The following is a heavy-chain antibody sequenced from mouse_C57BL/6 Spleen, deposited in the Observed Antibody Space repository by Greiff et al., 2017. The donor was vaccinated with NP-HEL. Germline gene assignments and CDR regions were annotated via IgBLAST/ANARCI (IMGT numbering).Heavy chain of an antibody. J-gene: IGHJ2*01. CDR1: GFTFNTYA. V-gene: IGHV10-3*01. D-gene: IGHD2-5*01. CDR3: VRSSNYLYYFDY. Sequence: EVQGVESGGGLVQPKGSLKLSCAASGFTFNTYAMHWVRQAPGKGLEWVARIRSKSSNYATYYADSVKDRFTISREDSQSMLYLQMNNLKTEDTAMYYCVRSSNYLYYFDYWGQGTTLTGSS. CDR2: IRSKSSNYAT.